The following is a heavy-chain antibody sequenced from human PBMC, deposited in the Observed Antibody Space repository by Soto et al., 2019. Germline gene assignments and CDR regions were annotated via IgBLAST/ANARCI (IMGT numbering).Heavy chain of an antibody. D-gene: IGHD2-21*02. J-gene: IGHJ4*02. Sequence: QVQLVESGGGVVQPGRSLRLSCAASGFTFSSYGMHWVRQAPGKGLEWVAVISYDGSNKYYADSLKGRFTISRDNSKKSLYLPMNSLRAEDTAVYYCAKEYGSLHIVVVTAIPYFDYWGQGTMVTVSS. V-gene: IGHV3-30*18. CDR2: ISYDGSNK. CDR3: AKEYGSLHIVVVTAIPYFDY. CDR1: GFTFSSYG.